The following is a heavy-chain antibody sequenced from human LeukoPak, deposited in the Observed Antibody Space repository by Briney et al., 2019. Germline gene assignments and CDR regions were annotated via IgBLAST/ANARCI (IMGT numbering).Heavy chain of an antibody. Sequence: PSETLSLTCAVYGGSFSGYYWSWIRQPPGKGLEWIGEINHSGSTNYNPSLKSRVTISVDTSKNQFSLKLSSVTAADTAVYYCARLKADIAVADYFDYWGQGTQVTVSS. CDR1: GGSFSGYY. V-gene: IGHV4-34*01. D-gene: IGHD6-19*01. J-gene: IGHJ4*02. CDR2: INHSGST. CDR3: ARLKADIAVADYFDY.